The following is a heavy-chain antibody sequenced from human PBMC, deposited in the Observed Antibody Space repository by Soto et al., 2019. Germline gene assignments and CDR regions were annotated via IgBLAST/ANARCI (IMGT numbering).Heavy chain of an antibody. Sequence: QVKLQESGPGLVKPSGTLSLTCAVSGGSINSNRRWTWVRQAPGKGLEWIGEIHDGGTTNYNLSLKSRVTLSIDESKNQFSLDMKSVSAADTAVYYCAGQWAAGYGAFDPWGQGIVVTVSS. CDR3: AGQWAAGYGAFDP. CDR2: IHDGGTT. J-gene: IGHJ5*02. V-gene: IGHV4-4*02. D-gene: IGHD3-9*01. CDR1: GGSINSNRR.